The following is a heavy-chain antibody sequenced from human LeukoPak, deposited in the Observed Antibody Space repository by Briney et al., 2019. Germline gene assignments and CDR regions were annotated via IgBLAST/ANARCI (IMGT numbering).Heavy chain of an antibody. CDR1: GGSISSSSYY. D-gene: IGHD5-12*01. CDR2: IYYSGST. J-gene: IGHJ4*02. CDR3: AREGYEVFDY. Sequence: SETLSLTCTVSGGSISSSSYYWGWIRQPPGKGLEWIGSIYYSGSTYYNPSLKSRVTISVDTSKNQFSLKLSSVTAADTAVYYCAREGYEVFDYWGQGTLVTVSS. V-gene: IGHV4-39*07.